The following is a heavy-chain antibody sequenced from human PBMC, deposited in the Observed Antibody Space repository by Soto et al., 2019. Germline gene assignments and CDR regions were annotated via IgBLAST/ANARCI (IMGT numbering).Heavy chain of an antibody. CDR2: IIPIFGTA. V-gene: IGHV1-69*01. J-gene: IGHJ4*02. D-gene: IGHD3-22*01. CDR3: ARGWGYDSNDYYYAY. Sequence: QVQLVQSGAEVRKPGSSVKVSCKASGGTFSRHAISWVRQAPGQGLEWMGGIIPIFGTANHAQKFQGRVTIIADESTSTVYMELISLRSEDKAMYYCARGWGYDSNDYYYAYWGQGTLVIVSS. CDR1: GGTFSRHA.